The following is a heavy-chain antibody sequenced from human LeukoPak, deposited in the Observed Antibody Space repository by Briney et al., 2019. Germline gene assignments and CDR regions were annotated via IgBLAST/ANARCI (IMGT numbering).Heavy chain of an antibody. Sequence: SETLSLTCTVSGGSISSYYWSWIRQPAGKGLEWIGRIYTSGSTNYNPSLKSRATMSVDTSKNQFSLKLSSVTAADTAVYYCAREIVVVPAAQSIFDYWGQGTLVTVSS. CDR1: GGSISSYY. CDR3: AREIVVVPAAQSIFDY. V-gene: IGHV4-4*07. CDR2: IYTSGST. J-gene: IGHJ4*02. D-gene: IGHD2-2*01.